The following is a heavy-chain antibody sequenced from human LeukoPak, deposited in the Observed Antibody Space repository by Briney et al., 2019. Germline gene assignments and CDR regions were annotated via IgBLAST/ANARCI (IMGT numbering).Heavy chain of an antibody. CDR2: ISYDGSNK. CDR1: GFTFSSYG. Sequence: GRSLRLSCAASGFTFSSYGMHWVRQAPGKGLEWVAVISYDGSNKYYADSVKGRFTISRDNSKNTLYLQMNSLRAGDTAVYYCAKDGSFDYWGQGTLVTVSS. V-gene: IGHV3-30*18. J-gene: IGHJ4*02. CDR3: AKDGSFDY. D-gene: IGHD2-2*03.